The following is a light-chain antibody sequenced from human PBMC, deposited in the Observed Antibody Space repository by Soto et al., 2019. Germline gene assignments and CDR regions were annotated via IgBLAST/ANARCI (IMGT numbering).Light chain of an antibody. CDR2: GAS. J-gene: IGKJ3*01. CDR3: QQYNNWPPVT. V-gene: IGKV3-15*01. Sequence: EIVMTQSPATLSVSPGERATLSCRASQSVYNNLDWYQQKPGQAPRLLIYGASTRATGIPARFSGSGSVTEFTLTIRSLQSEDFAVYYCQQYNNWPPVTFGPGTKVDI. CDR1: QSVYNN.